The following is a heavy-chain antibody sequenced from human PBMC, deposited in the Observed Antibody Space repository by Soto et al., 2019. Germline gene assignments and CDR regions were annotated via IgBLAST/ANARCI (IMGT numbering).Heavy chain of an antibody. CDR2: IWYDGSNK. Sequence: GGSLRLSCAASGFTFSSYGMHWVRQAPGKGLEWVAVIWYDGSNKYYADSVKGRFTISRDNSKNTLYLQMNSLRAEDTAVYYCARVRDGYNFYFDYWGQGTLVTVSS. J-gene: IGHJ4*02. CDR1: GFTFSSYG. D-gene: IGHD5-12*01. CDR3: ARVRDGYNFYFDY. V-gene: IGHV3-33*01.